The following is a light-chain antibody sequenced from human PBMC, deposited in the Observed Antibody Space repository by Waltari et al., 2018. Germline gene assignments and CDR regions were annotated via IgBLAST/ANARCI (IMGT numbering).Light chain of an antibody. CDR1: QSISSW. J-gene: IGKJ2*01. CDR2: KAS. CDR3: QQYNSYPYT. Sequence: DIQMTQSPSTLSASVGDRVTITCRASQSISSWLAWYQQKPGKAPKLLIYKASSLESGVPSRFSGSGSGSEFTLTISSLQPDDFATYYCQQYNSYPYTFGQGTKLEIK. V-gene: IGKV1-5*03.